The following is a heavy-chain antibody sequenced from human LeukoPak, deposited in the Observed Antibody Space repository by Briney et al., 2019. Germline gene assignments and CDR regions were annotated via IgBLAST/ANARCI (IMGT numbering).Heavy chain of an antibody. V-gene: IGHV1-69*04. CDR2: IIPILGIA. J-gene: IGHJ4*02. CDR1: GGTFSSYA. Sequence: SVKVSCKASGGTFSSYAISWVRQAPGQGLEWMGRIIPILGIANYAQKFQGRVTITADKSTSTAYMELSSLRSEDTAVYYCARAYGGNSGSPRFDYWGQGTLVTVSS. CDR3: ARAYGGNSGSPRFDY. D-gene: IGHD4-23*01.